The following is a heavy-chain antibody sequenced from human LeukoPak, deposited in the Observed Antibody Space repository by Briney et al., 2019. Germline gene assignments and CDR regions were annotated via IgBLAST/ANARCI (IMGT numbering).Heavy chain of an antibody. Sequence: SPSETLSLTCAVYGGSFSGYYWSWIRQPPGKGLEWIGEINHSGSTNYNPSLKSRVTISVDTSKNQFSLKLSSVTAADTAVYYCARIRITIFGVALYGMDVWGQGTTVTVSS. J-gene: IGHJ6*02. CDR2: INHSGST. CDR1: GGSFSGYY. CDR3: ARIRITIFGVALYGMDV. D-gene: IGHD3-3*01. V-gene: IGHV4-34*01.